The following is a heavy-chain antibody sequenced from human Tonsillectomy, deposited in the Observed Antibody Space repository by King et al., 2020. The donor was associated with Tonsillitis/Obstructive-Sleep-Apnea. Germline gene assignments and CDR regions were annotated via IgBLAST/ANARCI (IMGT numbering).Heavy chain of an antibody. D-gene: IGHD6-19*01. CDR1: GGSISSNSYC. J-gene: IGHJ6*03. CDR2: ICYGGTT. Sequence: LQLQESGPGLVRPSETLSLTCTVSGGSISSNSYCWGWIRQPPGKGLEWIGSICYGGTTYYKPSLKSRVTIFVDTSKKKFSLKLNSVTAADTAVYFCARTNTNSSGWYLGHYMDVWGKGTTVTVSS. V-gene: IGHV4-39*01. CDR3: ARTNTNSSGWYLGHYMDV.